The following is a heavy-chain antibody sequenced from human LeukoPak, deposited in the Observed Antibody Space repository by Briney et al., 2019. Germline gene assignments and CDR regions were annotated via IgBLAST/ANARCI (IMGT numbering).Heavy chain of an antibody. CDR2: IYTSGST. CDR1: GGSISSYY. J-gene: IGHJ5*02. V-gene: IGHV4-4*07. CDR3: ARDQRSTTYYDILTNNWFDP. D-gene: IGHD3-9*01. Sequence: PSETLSLTCTVSGGSISSYYWSWIRQPAGKGLEWIGRIYTSGSTNYNPSLKGRVTMSVDTSKNQFSLKLSSVTAADTAVYYCARDQRSTTYYDILTNNWFDPWGQGTLVTVSS.